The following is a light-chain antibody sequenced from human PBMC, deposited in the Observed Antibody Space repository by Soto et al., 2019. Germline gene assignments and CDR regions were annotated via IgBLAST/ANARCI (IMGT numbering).Light chain of an antibody. CDR3: QQYNDWPWGT. Sequence: EIAMTQSPATLSLAPGERVTLSCRASESVSTNLAWYQQKAGQAPRLLIYGASTRATGIPARFSGSGSGTEFTLTISGLQSEDFAVYYCQQYNDWPWGTFGGGTKVEIK. J-gene: IGKJ4*01. CDR1: ESVSTN. V-gene: IGKV3-15*01. CDR2: GAS.